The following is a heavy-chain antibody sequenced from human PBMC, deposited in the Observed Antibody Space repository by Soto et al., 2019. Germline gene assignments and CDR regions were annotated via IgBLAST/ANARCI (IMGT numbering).Heavy chain of an antibody. V-gene: IGHV1-69*12. CDR2: IIPKFGTT. Sequence: QVQLVQSGAEVKKPGSSTRVSCKASGGTFSSNAISWVRQAPGQGLEWMGGIIPKFGTTSYSLKFQGRVTITADESTSTAYMDLSSLRYEDTSVYYSASHRTYFHGSGSYYPDYYSYGMDVWGQGTTVTVSS. CDR1: GGTFSSNA. D-gene: IGHD3-10*01. J-gene: IGHJ6*02. CDR3: ASHRTYFHGSGSYYPDYYSYGMDV.